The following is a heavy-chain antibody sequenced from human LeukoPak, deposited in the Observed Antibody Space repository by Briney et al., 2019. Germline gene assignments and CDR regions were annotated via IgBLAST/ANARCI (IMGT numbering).Heavy chain of an antibody. CDR3: AKDHLPGIVVADRDY. J-gene: IGHJ4*02. V-gene: IGHV3-30*18. CDR2: ITYDGSNK. D-gene: IGHD6-19*01. CDR1: GFSFKDYN. Sequence: GGSLRLSCSASGFSFKDYNIHWVRQAPGKGLEWVAVITYDGSNKFYTDSVKGRFTISRDNSKNTLYLQINSLRAEDTAVYYCAKDHLPGIVVADRDYWGQGTLVTVSS.